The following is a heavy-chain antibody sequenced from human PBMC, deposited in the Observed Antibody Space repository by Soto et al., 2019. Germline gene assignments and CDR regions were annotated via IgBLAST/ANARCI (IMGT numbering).Heavy chain of an antibody. J-gene: IGHJ4*02. CDR3: ARANQGQWLVIGY. CDR2: IKQDGSEK. D-gene: IGHD6-19*01. V-gene: IGHV3-7*01. Sequence: EVQLVESGGGLVQPGGSLRLSCAASGFTFSSYWMSWVRQAPGKGLEWVANIKQDGSEKYYVDSVKGRFTISRDNAKNSLYLQMNSLRAEDTAVYYCARANQGQWLVIGYWGQGTLVTVSS. CDR1: GFTFSSYW.